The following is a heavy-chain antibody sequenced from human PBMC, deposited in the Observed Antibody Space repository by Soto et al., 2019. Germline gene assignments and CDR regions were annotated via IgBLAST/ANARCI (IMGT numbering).Heavy chain of an antibody. Sequence: GSLRLSCAASGFSFGDYVIHWVRQAPGKGLEWVAAISKDGSKRYYADSVTGRISISRDNLRNTLNLQINSLRADDTAVYYSATSMDGYGMDVWGQGTTVTVSS. CDR3: ATSMDGYGMDV. V-gene: IGHV3-30-3*01. D-gene: IGHD2-8*01. J-gene: IGHJ6*02. CDR1: GFSFGDYV. CDR2: ISKDGSKR.